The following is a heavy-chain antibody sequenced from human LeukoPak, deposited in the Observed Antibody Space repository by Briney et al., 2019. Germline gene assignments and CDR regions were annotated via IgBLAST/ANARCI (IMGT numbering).Heavy chain of an antibody. CDR3: ARAEGWCSSTSCPFDY. J-gene: IGHJ4*02. Sequence: SVKVSCKASGGTFSSYAISWVRQAPGQGLEWMGGIIPIFGTANYAQKFQGRVTITADESTSTAYMELSSLRSEDTAVYYCARAEGWCSSTSCPFDYWGQGTLVTVSS. D-gene: IGHD2-2*01. V-gene: IGHV1-69*01. CDR2: IIPIFGTA. CDR1: GGTFSSYA.